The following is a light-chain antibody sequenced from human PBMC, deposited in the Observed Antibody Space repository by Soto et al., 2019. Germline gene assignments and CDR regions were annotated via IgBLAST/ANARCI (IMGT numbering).Light chain of an antibody. CDR1: QTVSSY. V-gene: IGKV1-39*01. Sequence: DFQMTQSPSSLSASVGDRVNITCRASQTVSSYLNWYQQKPGKAPKLLIYAASTLQSGVPSRFSGSGSGTEFTLTISSLQSEDFAVYYCQQYNNWPLTFGQGTRLEIK. CDR2: AAS. CDR3: QQYNNWPLT. J-gene: IGKJ5*01.